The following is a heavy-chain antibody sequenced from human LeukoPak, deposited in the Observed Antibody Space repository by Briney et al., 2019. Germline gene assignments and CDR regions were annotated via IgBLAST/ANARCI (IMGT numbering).Heavy chain of an antibody. J-gene: IGHJ4*02. CDR2: IYTGGNS. CDR3: ARDGPETSLDY. V-gene: IGHV3-53*01. Sequence: GGSLRLSCAASGFTFSDYYMSWIRQAPGKGLEWVSVIYTGGNSYYADSVKGRFTISRDNAKNTLYLQMNSLRAEDTAVYYCARDGPETSLDYRGQGTLVTVSS. CDR1: GFTFSDYY.